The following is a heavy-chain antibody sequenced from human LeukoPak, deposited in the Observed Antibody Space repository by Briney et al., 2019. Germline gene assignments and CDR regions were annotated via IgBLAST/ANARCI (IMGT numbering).Heavy chain of an antibody. Sequence: GGSLRLSCAASGFTFSSYWMHWVREAPGEGLVWVSHIISDGSSISYADSVKGRFTNSRDNAKNTLYLQMNSLRAEDTAVYYCARGWSRIYYDSSGIDYWGQGTLVTVSA. CDR3: ARGWSRIYYDSSGIDY. V-gene: IGHV3-74*01. CDR2: IISDGSSI. D-gene: IGHD3-22*01. J-gene: IGHJ4*02. CDR1: GFTFSSYW.